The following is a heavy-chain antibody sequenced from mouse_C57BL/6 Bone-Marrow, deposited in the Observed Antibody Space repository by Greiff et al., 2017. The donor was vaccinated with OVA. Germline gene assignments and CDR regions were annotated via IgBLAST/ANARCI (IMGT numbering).Heavy chain of an antibody. V-gene: IGHV1-15*01. J-gene: IGHJ4*01. CDR3: TRVGYSNYAYYAMDY. D-gene: IGHD2-5*01. CDR2: IDPETGGT. CDR1: GYTFTDYE. Sequence: VKLQQSGAELVRPGASVTLSCKASGYTFTDYEMHWVKQTPVHGLEWIGAIDPETGGTAYNQKFKGKAILTADKSSSTAYMELRSLTSEDSAVYYCTRVGYSNYAYYAMDYWGQGTSVTVSS.